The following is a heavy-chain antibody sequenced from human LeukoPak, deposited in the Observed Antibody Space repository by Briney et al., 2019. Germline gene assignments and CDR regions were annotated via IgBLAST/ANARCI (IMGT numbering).Heavy chain of an antibody. CDR3: ARDRDMVLPPAGLDV. V-gene: IGHV3-21*01. D-gene: IGHD2-8*01. CDR1: GFTFSSYE. Sequence: GGSLRLSCAASGFTFSSYEMNWVRQAPGKGLEWVSFISSSSTYIYYADSVKGRFTISRDNAKNSLYLQMNSLRAEDTAVYYCARDRDMVLPPAGLDVWGRGATVTVSS. CDR2: ISSSSTYI. J-gene: IGHJ6*04.